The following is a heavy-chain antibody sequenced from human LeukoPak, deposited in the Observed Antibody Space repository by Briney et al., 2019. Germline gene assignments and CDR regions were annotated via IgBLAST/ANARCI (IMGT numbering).Heavy chain of an antibody. V-gene: IGHV3-7*01. J-gene: IGHJ4*02. D-gene: IGHD5-18*01. CDR2: IKKDGSEK. CDR3: ARHLSGVTGYTYGRGIDY. CDR1: GFTFSSYW. Sequence: TGGSLRLSCAASGFTFSSYWMSWVRQAPGKGLEWVANIKKDGSEKYYVYSVKGRFTISRDNAKTSLYLLMNSLRAEDTAVYYCARHLSGVTGYTYGRGIDYWGQGTLVTVSS.